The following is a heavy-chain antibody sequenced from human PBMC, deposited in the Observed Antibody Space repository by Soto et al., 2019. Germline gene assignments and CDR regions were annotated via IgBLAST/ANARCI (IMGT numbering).Heavy chain of an antibody. CDR3: ARDLQQRGYYDSSGYYY. D-gene: IGHD3-22*01. Sequence: GGSLRLSCAASGFTFSSYEMNWVRQAPGKGLEWVSYISSSGSTIYYADSVKGRFTISRDNAKNSLYLQMNSLRAEDTAVYYCARDLQQRGYYDSSGYYYWGQGTLGNVAS. CDR1: GFTFSSYE. CDR2: ISSSGSTI. J-gene: IGHJ4*02. V-gene: IGHV3-48*03.